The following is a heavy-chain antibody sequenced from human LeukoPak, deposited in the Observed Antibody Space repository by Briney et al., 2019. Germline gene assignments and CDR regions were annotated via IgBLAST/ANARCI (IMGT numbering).Heavy chain of an antibody. CDR1: GFTFSSAW. CDR2: IKSRTDGGTT. D-gene: IGHD2-2*01. CDR3: TTDWVVVAAPGYSRYSY. V-gene: IGHV3-15*01. Sequence: GGSLRLSCAASGFTFSSAWMGWVRQAPGKGLECAGRIKSRTDGGTTDYAAPVKGRFTISRDDSEKTLFLQMNSLKTEDTAVYYCTTDWVVVAAPGYSRYSYWGQGTLVTVSS. J-gene: IGHJ4*02.